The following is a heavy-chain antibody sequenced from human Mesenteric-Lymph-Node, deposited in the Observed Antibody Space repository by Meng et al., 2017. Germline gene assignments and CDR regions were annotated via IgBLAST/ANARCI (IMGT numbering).Heavy chain of an antibody. Sequence: ASVKVSCKASGYTFTGYYMHWVRQATGQGLEWMGWMNPNSGNTGYAQKFQGRVTMTRNTSISTAYMELSSLRSEDTAVYYCARRLLGSPIYKNYYFDYWGQGTLVTVSS. D-gene: IGHD3-22*01. J-gene: IGHJ4*02. CDR2: MNPNSGNT. V-gene: IGHV1-8*02. CDR3: ARRLLGSPIYKNYYFDY. CDR1: GYTFTGYY.